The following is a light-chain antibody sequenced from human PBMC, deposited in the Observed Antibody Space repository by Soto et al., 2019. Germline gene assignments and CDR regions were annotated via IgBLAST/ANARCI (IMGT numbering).Light chain of an antibody. CDR2: DNN. J-gene: IGLJ2*01. CDR1: SSNFGAGYD. V-gene: IGLV1-40*01. Sequence: QSVLTQPPSVSGAPGQRVTISCTGSSSNFGAGYDVHWYQHLPGTAPKLLIFDNNNRPSGVPDRFSGSKSDTSASLAITGLQAEDEADYYCQSFDTSLSGVLIFGGGTKLTVL. CDR3: QSFDTSLSGVLI.